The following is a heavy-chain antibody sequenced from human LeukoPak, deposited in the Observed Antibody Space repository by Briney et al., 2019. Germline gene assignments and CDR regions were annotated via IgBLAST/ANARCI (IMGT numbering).Heavy chain of an antibody. Sequence: ASVKVSRKPSGYTFTDYYIHWMRQAPGQGLEWMGWINPYGGGTIFARKFQGRVTMTGDTSISTVYMDLTRLTSDDTAVYYCAGGPNTGGHDYWGQGTLVTVSS. CDR3: AGGPNTGGHDY. CDR1: GYTFTDYY. D-gene: IGHD2-8*02. J-gene: IGHJ4*02. V-gene: IGHV1-2*02. CDR2: INPYGGGT.